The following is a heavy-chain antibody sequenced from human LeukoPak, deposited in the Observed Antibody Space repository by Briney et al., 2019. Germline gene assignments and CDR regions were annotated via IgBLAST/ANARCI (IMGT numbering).Heavy chain of an antibody. D-gene: IGHD3-22*01. Sequence: SETLSLTCAVYGGSFSGYYWSWIRQPPGKGLEWIGEINHSGSTNYNPSLKSRVTISVDTSTNQFSLKLSSVTAADTAVYYCARGGYDSSGYGYFFDYWGQGTLVTVFS. V-gene: IGHV4-34*01. J-gene: IGHJ4*02. CDR1: GGSFSGYY. CDR2: INHSGST. CDR3: ARGGYDSSGYGYFFDY.